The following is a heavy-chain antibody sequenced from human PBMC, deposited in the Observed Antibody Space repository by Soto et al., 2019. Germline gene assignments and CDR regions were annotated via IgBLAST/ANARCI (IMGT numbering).Heavy chain of an antibody. CDR3: ARALSGTTAVAY. CDR1: GYTFTNYG. J-gene: IGHJ4*02. CDR2: ISTYNGDT. D-gene: IGHD1-7*01. V-gene: IGHV1-18*01. Sequence: ASVKVSCKSSGYTFTNYGITWVRQAPGQGLEWMGWISTYNGDTKYAQRFQDRVTMTTDTSTSTAYMDLRSLRSDDTAVYFCARALSGTTAVAYWGQEILVTVPS.